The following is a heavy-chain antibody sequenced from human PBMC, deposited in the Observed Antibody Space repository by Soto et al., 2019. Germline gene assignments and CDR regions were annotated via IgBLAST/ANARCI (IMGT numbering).Heavy chain of an antibody. J-gene: IGHJ6*02. CDR1: GFTVSSYA. V-gene: IGHV3-30-3*01. D-gene: IGHD6-6*01. Sequence: GGSLRLSCAASGFTVSSYAMHWVRQAPGKGLEWVAVISYDGSNKYYADSVKGRFTISRDNSKNTLYLQMNSLRAEDTAVYYCAGEGYDSSSSGWREYYYYGMDVWGQGTTVTVSS. CDR2: ISYDGSNK. CDR3: AGEGYDSSSSGWREYYYYGMDV.